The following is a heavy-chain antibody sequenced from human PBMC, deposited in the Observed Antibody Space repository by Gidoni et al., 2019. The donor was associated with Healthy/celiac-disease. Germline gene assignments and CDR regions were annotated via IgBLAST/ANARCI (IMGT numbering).Heavy chain of an antibody. Sequence: QVQLVQSGAEVKKPGASVTVSCKASGYTFPSYYMHWVRQAPGQGLEWMGIINPSGGSTSYAQKFQGRVTMTRDTSTSTVYMELSSLRSEDTAVYYCAREGYCSGGSCSSNAFDIWGQGTMVTVSS. D-gene: IGHD2-15*01. CDR2: INPSGGST. J-gene: IGHJ3*02. CDR3: AREGYCSGGSCSSNAFDI. V-gene: IGHV1-46*03. CDR1: GYTFPSYY.